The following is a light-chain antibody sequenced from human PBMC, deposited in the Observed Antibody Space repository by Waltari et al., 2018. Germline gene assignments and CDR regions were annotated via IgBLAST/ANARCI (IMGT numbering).Light chain of an antibody. Sequence: QSALTQPASVSGSPGQSITISCIGTSSDVGTYKYVPWYQRHPGKAPKLLIYDVSHRPSGVSNRFSGSKSGNTASLTISGLQAEDGADYYCSSYTSSTTLLVFGTGTKVTVL. J-gene: IGLJ1*01. CDR1: SSDVGTYKY. CDR2: DVS. CDR3: SSYTSSTTLLV. V-gene: IGLV2-14*03.